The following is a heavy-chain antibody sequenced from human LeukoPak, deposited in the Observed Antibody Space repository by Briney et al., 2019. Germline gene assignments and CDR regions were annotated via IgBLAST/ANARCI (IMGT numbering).Heavy chain of an antibody. V-gene: IGHV3-23*01. CDR2: IGSNSVPT. CDR1: GFTFSSYS. J-gene: IGHJ5*02. Sequence: PGGSLRLSCAASGFTFSSYSMNWVRQAPGKGLEWVSGIGSNSVPTVYADSVKGRFTISRDSSKSMLYLQMDSLRVEDTAVYYCAKHCSGYCNTASEKRFDPWGQGTLVTVSS. D-gene: IGHD2-2*03. CDR3: AKHCSGYCNTASEKRFDP.